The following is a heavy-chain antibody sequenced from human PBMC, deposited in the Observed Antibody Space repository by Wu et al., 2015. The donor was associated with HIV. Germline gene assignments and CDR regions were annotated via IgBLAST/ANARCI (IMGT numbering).Heavy chain of an antibody. CDR3: AGGGGRTSMDPFDF. J-gene: IGHJ4*02. CDR2: LIPMYSTA. Sequence: QVHLLQSGAEVKKPGSSVRVSCKASGATFSSYALSWVRQAPGQGLEWMGRLIPMYSTADYAQKFQGRVTITADVSTSTAYMVVSSLGSDDTAVYYCAGGGGRTSMDPFDFWGQGTLVTVSS. D-gene: IGHD5-18*01. V-gene: IGHV1-69*13. CDR1: GATFSSYA.